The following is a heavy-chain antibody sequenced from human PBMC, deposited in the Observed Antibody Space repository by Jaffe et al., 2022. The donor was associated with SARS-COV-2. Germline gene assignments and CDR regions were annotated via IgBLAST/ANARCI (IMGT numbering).Heavy chain of an antibody. D-gene: IGHD6-6*01. V-gene: IGHV4-61*02. Sequence: QVQLQESDPGLVKPSQTLSLSCTVSGGSMTTSSYYWTWVRQPAGKGLEWIGRIYASGVTKYNPSLNSRVTISLDTSKNQFSLRLTSVTAADTAVYYCARDSSSSIDYWGQGTLVTVSS. CDR1: GGSMTTSSYY. J-gene: IGHJ4*02. CDR2: IYASGVT. CDR3: ARDSSSSIDY.